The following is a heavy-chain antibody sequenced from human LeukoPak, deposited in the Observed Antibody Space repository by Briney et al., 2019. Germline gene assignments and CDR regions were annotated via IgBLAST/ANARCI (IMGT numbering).Heavy chain of an antibody. D-gene: IGHD3-22*01. V-gene: IGHV4-61*02. CDR1: GGSISSGSYY. CDR2: IYTSGST. J-gene: IGHJ6*02. CDR3: ARTSSGVSDGMDV. Sequence: SETLSLTCTVSGGSISSGSYYWGWVRQPAGKGLEWIVRIYTSGSTNYNPSRRSQVTISVNTSKNQFSLKLSSVTAADTAVYYCARTSSGVSDGMDVWGQGTTVTVSS.